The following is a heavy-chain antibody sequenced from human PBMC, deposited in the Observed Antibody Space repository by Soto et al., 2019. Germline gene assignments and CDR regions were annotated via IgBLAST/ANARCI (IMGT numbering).Heavy chain of an antibody. CDR1: GFTFNNYA. CDR3: AKDILGYYDSNVYYVY. CDR2: ISGGGNSA. Sequence: PGGSLRLSCAASGFTFNNYAMTWVRQAPGKGLEWVSTISGGGNSAYYADSVKGRFTISRDNSKTTLYLQMNSLRVEDTAIYYCAKDILGYYDSNVYYVYWGQGTLVTVSS. J-gene: IGHJ4*02. D-gene: IGHD3-22*01. V-gene: IGHV3-23*01.